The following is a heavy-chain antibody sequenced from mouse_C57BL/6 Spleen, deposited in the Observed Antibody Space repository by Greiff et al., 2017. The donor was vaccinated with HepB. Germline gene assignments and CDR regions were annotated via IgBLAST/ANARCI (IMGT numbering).Heavy chain of an antibody. CDR2: INPGSGGT. D-gene: IGHD1-1*01. Sequence: LQESGAELVRPGTSVKVSCKASGYAFTNYLIEWVKQRPGQGLEWIGVINPGSGGTNYNEKFKGKATLTADKSSSTAYMQLSSLTSEDSAVYFCARWASYGSSSWFAYWGQGTLVTVSA. CDR3: ARWASYGSSSWFAY. J-gene: IGHJ3*01. CDR1: GYAFTNYL. V-gene: IGHV1-54*01.